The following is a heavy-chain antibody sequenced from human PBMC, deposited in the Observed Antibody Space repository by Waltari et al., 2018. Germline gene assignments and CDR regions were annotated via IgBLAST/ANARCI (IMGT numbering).Heavy chain of an antibody. V-gene: IGHV4-4*02. CDR3: ARDRGRGLYLDT. CDR1: GHSVSSAFL. CDR2: VHGSGRT. J-gene: IGHJ5*02. D-gene: IGHD2-15*01. Sequence: QLQLPESGPGLVKPSGTLSLHCAVSGHSVSSAFLWNRVRQSQQKGLGWIGQVHGSGRTNDNPSVASRVTVSLDTSKILFSLKMTSATAADTAVYYCARDRGRGLYLDTWGPGTLVTVSP.